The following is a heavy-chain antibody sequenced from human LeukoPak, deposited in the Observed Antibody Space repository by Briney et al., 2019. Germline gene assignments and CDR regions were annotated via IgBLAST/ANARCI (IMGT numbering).Heavy chain of an antibody. V-gene: IGHV1-2*02. CDR1: GYTFTGYY. CDR3: ARPYCSGGSCHDYFDY. D-gene: IGHD2-15*01. CDR2: INPNSGGT. J-gene: IGHJ4*02. Sequence: GAPVKVSCKASGYTFTGYYMHWVRQAPGQGLEWMGWINPNSGGTNYAQKFQGRVTMTRDTSISAAYMELRRLRSDDTALYYCARPYCSGGSCHDYFDYWGQGTLVTVSS.